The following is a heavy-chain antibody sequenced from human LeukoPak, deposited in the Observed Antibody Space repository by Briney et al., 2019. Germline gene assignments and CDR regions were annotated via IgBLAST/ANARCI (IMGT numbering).Heavy chain of an antibody. D-gene: IGHD3-3*01. CDR3: ARGAYYDFWSGFAP. Sequence: GGSLRLSCAASGFTFSSYAMDWVRQAQGKGLEWVAVISYDGSNKYYADSVKGRFTISRDNSKNTLYLQMNSLRAEDTAVYYCARGAYYDFWSGFAPWGQGTLVTVSS. J-gene: IGHJ4*02. CDR2: ISYDGSNK. V-gene: IGHV3-30*04. CDR1: GFTFSSYA.